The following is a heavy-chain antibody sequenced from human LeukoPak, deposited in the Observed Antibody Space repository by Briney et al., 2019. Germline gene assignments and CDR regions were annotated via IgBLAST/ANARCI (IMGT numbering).Heavy chain of an antibody. CDR3: ARYYDYVWGSYRLPTAFDY. CDR2: IYTSGST. CDR1: GGSISSGNYY. V-gene: IGHV4-61*02. J-gene: IGHJ4*02. Sequence: ASETLSLTCTVSGGSISSGNYYWSWIRKPAGKGLEWIGRIYTSGSTNYNPSLKSRVTISVDTSKNQFSLKLSSVTAADTAVYYCARYYDYVWGSYRLPTAFDYWGQGTLVTVSS. D-gene: IGHD3-16*02.